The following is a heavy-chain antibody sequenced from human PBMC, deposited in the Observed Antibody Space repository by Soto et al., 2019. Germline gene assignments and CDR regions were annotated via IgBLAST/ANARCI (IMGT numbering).Heavy chain of an antibody. J-gene: IGHJ5*02. D-gene: IGHD5-18*01. CDR2: VYESGYT. Sequence: PSETLSLTCTVSGASVSTGAYYWGWVRQRPGRGLEWIGYVYESGYTYYNMSLKSRLTISLDRSNNQFSLGLTSVTAADTAAYYCVRALRHTAMVYHWFDPWGQGTLVTVSS. CDR1: GASVSTGAYY. CDR3: VRALRHTAMVYHWFDP. V-gene: IGHV4-31*03.